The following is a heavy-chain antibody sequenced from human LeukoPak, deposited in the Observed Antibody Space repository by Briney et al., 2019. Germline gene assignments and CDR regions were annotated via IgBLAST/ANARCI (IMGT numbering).Heavy chain of an antibody. CDR3: ARDRIMITFGGDRSGGLFDY. J-gene: IGHJ4*02. CDR2: ITSSSTSM. V-gene: IGHV3-21*04. Sequence: PGGSLRLSCTASGFTFTTYSMNWVRQAPGKGLEWVSSITSSSTSMYYADSVKGRFTISRDNAKNSLYLQMNSLRAEDTAVYYCARDRIMITFGGDRSGGLFDYWGQGTLVTVSS. CDR1: GFTFTTYS. D-gene: IGHD3-16*01.